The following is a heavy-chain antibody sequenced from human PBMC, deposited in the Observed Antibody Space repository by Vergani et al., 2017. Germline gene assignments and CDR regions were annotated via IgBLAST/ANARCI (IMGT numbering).Heavy chain of an antibody. CDR1: GFPFIDYW. J-gene: IGHJ6*02. CDR3: ARNGMDV. V-gene: IGHV3-74*03. Sequence: EVQLVESGGDLVQPGGSLRLSCTASGFPFIDYWMYWVRQAPGKGLVWISHIKIDGSSSTYADSVKGRFTLSRDNAKNTVYMQMNRLTVEDTGVYYCARNGMDVWGQGTTVIVSS. CDR2: IKIDGSSS. D-gene: IGHD2-8*01.